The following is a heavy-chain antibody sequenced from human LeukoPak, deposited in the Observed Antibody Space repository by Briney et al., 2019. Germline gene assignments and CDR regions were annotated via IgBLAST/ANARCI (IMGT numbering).Heavy chain of an antibody. CDR1: GFTFSTCW. J-gene: IGHJ4*02. CDR2: IKGDGSST. D-gene: IGHD4-17*01. Sequence: GGSLRLSCAASGFTFSTCWMHWVRHAPGKGLVWVARIKGDGSSTIYADSVKGRFTISRDNSKNTLYLQTSSLRVEDTAVYYCARASTTVPNLLDHWGRGTLVTVSS. V-gene: IGHV3-74*01. CDR3: ARASTTVPNLLDH.